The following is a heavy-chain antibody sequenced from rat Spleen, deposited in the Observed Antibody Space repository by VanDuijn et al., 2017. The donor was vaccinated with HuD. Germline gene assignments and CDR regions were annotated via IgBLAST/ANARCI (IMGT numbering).Heavy chain of an antibody. CDR1: GFTFSDYY. V-gene: IGHV5S10*01. D-gene: IGHD3-1*01. Sequence: EVQLVESGGGLVQPGRSLKLSCAASGFTFSDYYMAWVRQAPKKGLEWVATVIYDGSRTYYRDSVKGRFTISRDNAKGNIYLQMNSLRSEDTAIYYCARLNPPFDYWGQGVMVTVSS. J-gene: IGHJ2*01. CDR3: ARLNPPFDY. CDR2: VIYDGSRT.